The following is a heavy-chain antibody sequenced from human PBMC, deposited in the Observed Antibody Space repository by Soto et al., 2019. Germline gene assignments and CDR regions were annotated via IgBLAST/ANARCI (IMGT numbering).Heavy chain of an antibody. Sequence: PSETLSLTCAVYGESFSDYFWSWIRQPPGKGLEWIGEINHSGSTNHNPSLKSRVTISVDTSKNQFSLKVSSVTAADTAVYYCARAAGSFDYWGQGTLVTVSS. CDR2: INHSGST. J-gene: IGHJ4*02. D-gene: IGHD3-10*01. CDR1: GESFSDYF. V-gene: IGHV4-34*01. CDR3: ARAAGSFDY.